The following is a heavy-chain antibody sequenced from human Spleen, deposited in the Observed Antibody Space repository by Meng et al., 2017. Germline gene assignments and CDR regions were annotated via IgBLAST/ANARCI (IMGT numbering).Heavy chain of an antibody. CDR1: GGNLISFA. CDR3: ASCPLSWGRNYEMLLGGFDI. J-gene: IGHJ3*02. Sequence: QGDLVGAGGEVKKRGFSVNVACKVSGGNLISFAISWVRQAPGQGLEWMGGTIPVFGTANYAQKFQGRVTITADKSTSTAYMEMRSLRSEDTAVYYCASCPLSWGRNYEMLLGGFDIWGQGTLVTVSS. D-gene: IGHD1-7*01. CDR2: TIPVFGTA. V-gene: IGHV1-69*06.